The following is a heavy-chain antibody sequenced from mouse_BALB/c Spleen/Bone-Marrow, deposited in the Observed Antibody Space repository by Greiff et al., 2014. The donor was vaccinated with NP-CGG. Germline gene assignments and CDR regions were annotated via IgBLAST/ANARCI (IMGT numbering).Heavy chain of an antibody. D-gene: IGHD3-1*01. CDR3: ARGGARATGWFAY. CDR2: ISYSGST. V-gene: IGHV3-2*02. CDR1: GYSITSDYA. J-gene: IGHJ3*01. Sequence: EVQLVESGPGLVKPSQSLSLTCTVNGYSITSDYAWNWIRQFPGNKLEWMGYISYSGSTSYNPSLKSRISITRDTSKNQFFLQLNSVTTEDTATYYCARGGARATGWFAYWGQGTLVTVSA.